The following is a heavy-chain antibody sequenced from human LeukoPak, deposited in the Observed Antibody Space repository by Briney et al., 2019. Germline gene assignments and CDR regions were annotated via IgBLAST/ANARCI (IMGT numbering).Heavy chain of an antibody. CDR2: IYTSGGT. J-gene: IGHJ5*02. Sequence: PSETLSLTCTVSGGSISSYYWSWIRQPAGKGLDWIGRIYTSGGTNYNPSLKSRVTISVDTSKNQFSLKMNSVTAADTAAYHCARLYTATSHWFDPWGQGTLVTVSS. CDR1: GGSISSYY. CDR3: ARLYTATSHWFDP. V-gene: IGHV4-4*07. D-gene: IGHD1-14*01.